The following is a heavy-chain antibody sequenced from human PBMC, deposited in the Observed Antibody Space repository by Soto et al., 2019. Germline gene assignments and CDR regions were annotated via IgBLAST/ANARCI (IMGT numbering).Heavy chain of an antibody. CDR2: IYYSGST. J-gene: IGHJ6*02. V-gene: IGHV4-59*01. CDR1: GGSISSYY. Sequence: SETLSLTCTVSGGSISSYYWSWIRQPPGKGLEWIGYIYYSGSTKYNPSLKSRVTISVDTSKNQFSLKLSSVTAADTVVYYCARDWVGATPGYYYYGMDVWGQGTTVTVSS. CDR3: ARDWVGATPGYYYYGMDV. D-gene: IGHD1-26*01.